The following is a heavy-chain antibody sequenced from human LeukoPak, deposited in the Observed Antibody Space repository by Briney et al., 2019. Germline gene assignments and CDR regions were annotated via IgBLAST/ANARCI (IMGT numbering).Heavy chain of an antibody. CDR2: IYYSGST. J-gene: IGHJ5*02. Sequence: SETLSLTCTVSGGSISSSSYYWGWIRQPPGKGLEWTGSIYYSGSTYYNPSLKSRVTISVDPSKNQFSLKLSSVTAADTAVYYCARHDVRSSSWRHWFDPWGQGTLVTVSS. D-gene: IGHD6-13*01. CDR1: GGSISSSSYY. CDR3: ARHDVRSSSWRHWFDP. V-gene: IGHV4-39*01.